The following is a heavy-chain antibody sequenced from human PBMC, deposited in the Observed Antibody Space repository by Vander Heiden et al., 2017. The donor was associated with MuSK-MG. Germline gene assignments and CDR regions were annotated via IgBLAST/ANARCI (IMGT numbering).Heavy chain of an antibody. CDR1: GFTFSSYA. Sequence: EVQLLESGGGLVQPGGSLRLSCAASGFTFSSYAMSWVRQAPGKGLEWVSAISGSGGSTDDADSVKGRFTISRDKAKNTLYMKMKRMRAEDTAVYYDAKDLGDDAFDIWRQGTMVTVYS. V-gene: IGHV3-23*01. J-gene: IGHJ3*02. D-gene: IGHD3-10*01. CDR3: AKDLGDDAFDI. CDR2: ISGSGGST.